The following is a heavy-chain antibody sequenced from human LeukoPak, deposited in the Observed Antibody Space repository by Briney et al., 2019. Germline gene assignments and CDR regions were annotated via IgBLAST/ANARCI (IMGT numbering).Heavy chain of an antibody. CDR2: ISHSGGRT. J-gene: IGHJ4*02. CDR3: AKADRVASAATLDY. CDR1: GLTFSSHW. Sequence: PGGSLRLSCAASGLTFSSHWMHWVRQAPGKGLEWVSTISHSGGRTYYADSLEGRFAISRDNSKNTLFLQMNSLRAEDTAVYYCAKADRVASAATLDYWGQGTLVTVSS. V-gene: IGHV3-23*01. D-gene: IGHD2-15*01.